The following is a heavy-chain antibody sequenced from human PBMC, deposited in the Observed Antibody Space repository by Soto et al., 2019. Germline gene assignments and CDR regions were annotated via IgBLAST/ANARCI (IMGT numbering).Heavy chain of an antibody. CDR1: GGSFSDFY. J-gene: IGHJ4*02. Sequence: QVQLQQWGAGLLKPSGTLSLTCAVYGGSFSDFYWTWIRQPPGKGLEWIGEINHSGSTNYNPSLKSRVAISVDTSKNQFSLNLTSVPAADTAVYYCGPRGAVADPRGYWGQGTLVTVSS. CDR3: GPRGAVADPRGY. D-gene: IGHD6-19*01. V-gene: IGHV4-34*01. CDR2: INHSGST.